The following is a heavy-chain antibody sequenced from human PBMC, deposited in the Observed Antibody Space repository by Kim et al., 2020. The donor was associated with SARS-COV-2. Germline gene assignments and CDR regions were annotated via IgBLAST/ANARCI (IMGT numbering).Heavy chain of an antibody. J-gene: IGHJ4*02. CDR3: ARAADYYDSSGYYYFFDY. Sequence: SETLSLTCTVSGGSISSGGYYWSWIRQHPGKGLEWIGYIYYSGSTYYNPSLKSRVTISVDTSKNQFSLKLSSVTAADTAVYYCARAADYYDSSGYYYFFDYWGQGTLVTVSS. CDR1: GGSISSGGYY. D-gene: IGHD3-22*01. V-gene: IGHV4-31*03. CDR2: IYYSGST.